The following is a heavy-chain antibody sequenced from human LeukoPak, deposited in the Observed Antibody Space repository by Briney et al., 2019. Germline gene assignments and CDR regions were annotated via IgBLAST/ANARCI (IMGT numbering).Heavy chain of an antibody. V-gene: IGHV3-23*01. Sequence: GGSLRLSCAASGFTFSSYAMSWVRQAPGKGLEWVSAISGSGGSTYYADSVKGRFTISRDNSKNTLYLQMNSLTPEDTAVYYCAKDNIVVVVAAPFDYWGRGTLVTVSS. J-gene: IGHJ4*02. CDR1: GFTFSSYA. CDR2: ISGSGGST. D-gene: IGHD2-15*01. CDR3: AKDNIVVVVAAPFDY.